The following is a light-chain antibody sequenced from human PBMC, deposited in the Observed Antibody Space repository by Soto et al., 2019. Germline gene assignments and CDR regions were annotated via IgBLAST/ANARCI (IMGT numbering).Light chain of an antibody. V-gene: IGLV8-61*01. CDR1: SGSVSTNYY. CDR2: NTN. Sequence: QAVVTQEPSLSVSPGRTVTLTCGLSSGSVSTNYYPSWYQQTPGQPPRTLIYNTNKRSSGVPDRFSGSIRGNKAALTITGAQADDECDYYCVLYMGSGIWVIGGGTKLTVL. CDR3: VLYMGSGIWV. J-gene: IGLJ3*02.